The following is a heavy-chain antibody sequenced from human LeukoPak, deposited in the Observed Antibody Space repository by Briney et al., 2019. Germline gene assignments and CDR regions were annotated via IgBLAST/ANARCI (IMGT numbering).Heavy chain of an antibody. CDR2: IKSKTDGGTT. Sequence: PGGSLRLSCAASGFTFSNAWMSWVRQAPGKWLEWVGRIKSKTDGGTTDYAAPVKGRFTISRDDSKNTLYLQMNSLKTEDTAVYYCTTEVGSRRDGYNYLAAFDIWGQGTMVTVSS. J-gene: IGHJ3*02. CDR1: GFTFSNAW. CDR3: TTEVGSRRDGYNYLAAFDI. D-gene: IGHD5-24*01. V-gene: IGHV3-15*01.